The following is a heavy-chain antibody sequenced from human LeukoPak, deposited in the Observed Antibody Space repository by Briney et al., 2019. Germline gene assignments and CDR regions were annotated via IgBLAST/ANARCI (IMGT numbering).Heavy chain of an antibody. CDR1: GFTFSSSA. Sequence: PGGSLRLSCAASGFTFSSSALSWVRQAPGKGLEWVSAIGNTGHPTYYADSVKGRFTISRDNSMDTLYLQMNTLRAEDTAMYYCAIDVNWDYWGQGTLVTVSS. J-gene: IGHJ4*02. D-gene: IGHD1-1*01. CDR3: AIDVNWDY. V-gene: IGHV3-23*01. CDR2: IGNTGHPT.